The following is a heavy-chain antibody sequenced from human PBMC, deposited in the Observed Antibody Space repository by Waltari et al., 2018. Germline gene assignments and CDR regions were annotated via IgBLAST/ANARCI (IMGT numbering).Heavy chain of an antibody. D-gene: IGHD3-3*01. V-gene: IGHV1-2*06. Sequence: QVQLVQSGAEVKKPGASVKVSCKASGYTFTGYYMHWVRQAPGQGLEWMGRINPNSGGTNYAQKFQGRVTMTRDTSISTAYMELSRLRSDDTAVYYCARDRGDYDFWSGSGDAFDIWGQGTMVTVSS. J-gene: IGHJ3*02. CDR3: ARDRGDYDFWSGSGDAFDI. CDR2: INPNSGGT. CDR1: GYTFTGYY.